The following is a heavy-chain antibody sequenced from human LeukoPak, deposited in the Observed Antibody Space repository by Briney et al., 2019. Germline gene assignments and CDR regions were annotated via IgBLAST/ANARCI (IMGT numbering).Heavy chain of an antibody. Sequence: GGSLRLSCAASGFTFSSYAMHWVRQAPGKGLEWVAVISYDGSNKYYADSVKGRFTISRDNSKNTLYLQMNSLRAEDTAVYYCARDHRGIYSPFDYWGQGTLVTVSS. CDR2: ISYDGSNK. J-gene: IGHJ4*02. D-gene: IGHD2-21*01. CDR1: GFTFSSYA. CDR3: ARDHRGIYSPFDY. V-gene: IGHV3-30*04.